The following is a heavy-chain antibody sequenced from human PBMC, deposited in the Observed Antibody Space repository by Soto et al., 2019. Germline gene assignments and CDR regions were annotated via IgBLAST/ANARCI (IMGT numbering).Heavy chain of an antibody. J-gene: IGHJ6*02. CDR2: MNPNTGNT. CDR1: GYTFSSYD. CDR3: ARERAYGMDV. V-gene: IGHV1-8*01. Sequence: QVQLVQSGAEVKKPGASVKVSCKASGYTFSSYDINWVRQATGQGLEWMGWMNPNTGNTVYSQKFQGRVTMTRNTSISTAYMELSSLRSEDTAGYYCARERAYGMDVWGQGTTVTVSS.